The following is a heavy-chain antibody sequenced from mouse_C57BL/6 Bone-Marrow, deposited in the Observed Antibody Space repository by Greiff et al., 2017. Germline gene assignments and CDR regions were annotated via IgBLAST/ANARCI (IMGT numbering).Heavy chain of an antibody. CDR2: IYPGSGST. V-gene: IGHV1-55*01. J-gene: IGHJ3*01. D-gene: IGHD1-1*01. CDR3: ARVKSYYYGSSYWFAY. CDR1: GYTFTSYW. Sequence: VQLQQPGAELVKPGASVKMSCKASGYTFTSYWITWVKQRPGQGLEWIGDIYPGSGSTNYNEKFKSKATLTVDTSYSTAYMQLRSLTSDDSAVYYCARVKSYYYGSSYWFAYWGQGTLGTVSA.